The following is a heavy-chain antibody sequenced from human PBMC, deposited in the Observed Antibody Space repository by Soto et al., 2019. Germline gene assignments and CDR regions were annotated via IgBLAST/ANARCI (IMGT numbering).Heavy chain of an antibody. D-gene: IGHD6-13*01. CDR2: ISYDGSNK. V-gene: IGHV3-30*18. Sequence: PGGSLRLSCAASGFTFSSYGMHWVRQAPGKGLEWVAVISYDGSNKYYADSVKGRFTISRDNSKNTLYLQMNSLRAEDTAVYYCAKTGDSSSRIKYYYSGMDVWGQGTTVTVSS. J-gene: IGHJ6*02. CDR3: AKTGDSSSRIKYYYSGMDV. CDR1: GFTFSSYG.